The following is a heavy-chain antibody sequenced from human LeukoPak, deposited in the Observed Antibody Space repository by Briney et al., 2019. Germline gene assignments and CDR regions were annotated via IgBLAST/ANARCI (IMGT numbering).Heavy chain of an antibody. D-gene: IGHD5-24*01. V-gene: IGHV3-7*04. CDR2: IKQDGSDK. J-gene: IGHJ4*02. Sequence: TGRSLRLSCAASGFTFSNYGMHWVRQAPGKGLEWVANIKQDGSDKCYVDSVKGRFTISRDTAKNSLYLQMNSLRAEDTAVYFCARDSYGYNIFDYWGQGTLVTVSS. CDR1: GFTFSNYG. CDR3: ARDSYGYNIFDY.